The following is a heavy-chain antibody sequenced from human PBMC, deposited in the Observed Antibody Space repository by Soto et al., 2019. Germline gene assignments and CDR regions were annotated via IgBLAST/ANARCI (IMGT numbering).Heavy chain of an antibody. V-gene: IGHV1-69*13. J-gene: IGHJ4*02. D-gene: IGHD6-19*01. CDR3: ARSLGRAVAGTSPFDY. CDR1: GGTFSSYA. CDR2: IIPIFGTA. Sequence: ASVKVSCKASGGTFSSYAISWVRQAPGQGLEWMGGIIPIFGTANYAQKFQGRVTITADESTSTAYMELSSLRSEDTAVYYCARSLGRAVAGTSPFDYWGQGTRVTVSS.